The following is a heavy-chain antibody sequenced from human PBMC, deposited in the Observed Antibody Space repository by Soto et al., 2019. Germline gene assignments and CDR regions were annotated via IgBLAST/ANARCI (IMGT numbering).Heavy chain of an antibody. D-gene: IGHD4-17*01. CDR2: IYYSGST. J-gene: IGHJ5*02. CDR3: ARGRGYGDYDWFDP. CDR1: GGSISSYY. V-gene: IGHV4-59*01. Sequence: SETLSLTCTVSGGSISSYYWSWIRQPPGKGLEWIGYIYYSGSTNYNPSLKSRVTISVDTSKNQFSLKLSSVTAADTAVYYCARGRGYGDYDWFDPWGQGTLVTVS.